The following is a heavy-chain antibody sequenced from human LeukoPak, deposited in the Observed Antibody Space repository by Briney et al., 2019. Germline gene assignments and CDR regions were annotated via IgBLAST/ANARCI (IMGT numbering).Heavy chain of an antibody. V-gene: IGHV1-18*01. J-gene: IGHJ6*03. CDR2: ISAYNGNT. CDR3: ARARSLGSYYYYYMDV. CDR1: GYTFTSYG. D-gene: IGHD7-27*01. Sequence: ASVKVSCKASGYTFTSYGISWVRQAPGQGLEWMGWISAYNGNTSYAQKLQGRVTMTTDTSTSTAYMELRSLRSDDTAVYYCARARSLGSYYYYYMDVWGKGTTVTVSS.